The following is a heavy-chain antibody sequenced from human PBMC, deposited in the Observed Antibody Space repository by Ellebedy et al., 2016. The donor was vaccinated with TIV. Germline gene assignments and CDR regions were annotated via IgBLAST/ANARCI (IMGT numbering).Heavy chain of an antibody. V-gene: IGHV3-23*01. J-gene: IGHJ4*02. CDR3: AREGAYNADYDY. Sequence: GESLKISCAASGFTFSNYAMSWVRQAPGKGLEWVSAVSGSGGSTYYADSVKGRFTISRDNSKNTLYLQMNGLRAEDTALYYCAREGAYNADYDYWGQGTLVTVSS. CDR2: VSGSGGST. D-gene: IGHD4-17*01. CDR1: GFTFSNYA.